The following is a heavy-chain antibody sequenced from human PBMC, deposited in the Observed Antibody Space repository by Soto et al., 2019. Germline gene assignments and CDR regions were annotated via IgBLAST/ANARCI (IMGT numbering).Heavy chain of an antibody. CDR3: AKVVVPAAMVNYYYGMDV. CDR1: GFTFSGYA. D-gene: IGHD2-2*01. V-gene: IGHV3-30*04. CDR2: TSWDGNNI. J-gene: IGHJ6*02. Sequence: QVQLVESGGGVVQPGGSLRLSCAASGFTFSGYAMHWVRQPPGKGLEWVAVTSWDGNNIYYADSVKGRFTISRDNSKNTLYLQMNSLSAEDMAVYYCAKVVVPAAMVNYYYGMDVWGQGTTVTVSS.